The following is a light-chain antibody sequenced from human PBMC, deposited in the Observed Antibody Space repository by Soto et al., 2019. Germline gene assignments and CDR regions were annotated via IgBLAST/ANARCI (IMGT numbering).Light chain of an antibody. CDR3: NSYVGSNNYV. CDR1: SRDIGFYNY. CDR2: DVS. Sequence: QSVLTQPASVSGSPGQSLTISCTGTSRDIGFYNYVSWYQQYPGNAPKLIIFDVSNRPSGVSGRFSGSKSGNTASLTISGLQADDEADYYCNSYVGSNNYVFGTGTKVTAL. J-gene: IGLJ1*01. V-gene: IGLV2-14*03.